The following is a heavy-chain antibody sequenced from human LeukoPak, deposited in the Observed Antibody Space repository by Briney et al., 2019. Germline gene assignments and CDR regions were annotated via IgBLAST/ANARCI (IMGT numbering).Heavy chain of an antibody. Sequence: PGGSLRLSCAPSGFTFSSVWMTWARHAPGRGLECVANIKQDGHKKYYVDSVKGRFTISRDNDKNTLYLQMNNLRADDTAVYYCARLLPSSHHFFDSWGQGTLVAVSS. D-gene: IGHD6-6*01. CDR2: IKQDGHKK. CDR1: GFTFSSVW. J-gene: IGHJ4*02. CDR3: ARLLPSSHHFFDS. V-gene: IGHV3-7*02.